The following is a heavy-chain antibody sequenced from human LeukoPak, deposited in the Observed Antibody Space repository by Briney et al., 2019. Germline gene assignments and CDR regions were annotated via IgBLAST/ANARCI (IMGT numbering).Heavy chain of an antibody. Sequence: PSETLSLTCAVYGGSFSGYYWSWIRQPPGKGLEWIGEINHSGSTNYNPSLKSRVTISVDTSKNQFSLKLSSVTAADTAVYCCARGHGIAAAVCSLDYWGQGTLVTVSS. CDR3: ARGHGIAAAVCSLDY. J-gene: IGHJ4*02. CDR1: GGSFSGYY. V-gene: IGHV4-34*01. D-gene: IGHD6-13*01. CDR2: INHSGST.